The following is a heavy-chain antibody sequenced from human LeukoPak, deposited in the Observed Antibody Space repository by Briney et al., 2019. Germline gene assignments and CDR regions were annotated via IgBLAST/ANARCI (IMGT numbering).Heavy chain of an antibody. D-gene: IGHD5-12*01. Sequence: GGSLRLSCAASGFTFSSYDLHWVRQPRGKGLEWVSAIGTAGDTYYPGSVKGRFTISRENAKNSLYLQMNSLRAGDTAVYYCVRGTGYSAYDYDFDYWGQGTLVTVSS. CDR2: IGTAGDT. CDR1: GFTFSSYD. CDR3: VRGTGYSAYDYDFDY. J-gene: IGHJ4*02. V-gene: IGHV3-13*04.